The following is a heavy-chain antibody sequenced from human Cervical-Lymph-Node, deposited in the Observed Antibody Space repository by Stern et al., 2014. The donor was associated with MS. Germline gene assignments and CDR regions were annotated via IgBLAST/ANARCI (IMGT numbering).Heavy chain of an antibody. CDR2: IYWDDDK. CDR1: GFSLTLTGEA. D-gene: IGHD2-8*01. Sequence: QVTLKESGPTLVRPTQTLSLTCTFSGFSLTLTGEAVAWIRQPPGKPLEWLPLIYWDDDKVYTPSLKNRIALTKETSKLQVVFTMTNMDPMDTATYYCARRGSPNHGGYYFDYWGQGSLVTVSS. J-gene: IGHJ4*02. V-gene: IGHV2-5*02. CDR3: ARRGSPNHGGYYFDY.